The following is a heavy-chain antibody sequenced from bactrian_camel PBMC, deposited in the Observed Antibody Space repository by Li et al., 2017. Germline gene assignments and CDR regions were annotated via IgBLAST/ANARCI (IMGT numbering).Heavy chain of an antibody. Sequence: QLVESGGGPVQTGGSLRLSCAFPEDLYRSNCMGWFRRPPGKLREGVATIDVDGRTTYADSVKGRFTISRDAATSTLYLQMTSLKPEDTAMYYCAGSGYRSFRLLVGGLVGLEYGMDYRGNGTQVTVS. CDR2: IDVDGRT. V-gene: IGHV3S53*01. J-gene: IGHJ7*01. CDR1: EDLYRSNC. D-gene: IGHD3*01.